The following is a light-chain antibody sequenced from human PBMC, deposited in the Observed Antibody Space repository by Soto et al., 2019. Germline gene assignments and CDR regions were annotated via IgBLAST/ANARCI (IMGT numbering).Light chain of an antibody. V-gene: IGKV1-5*01. J-gene: IGKJ1*01. Sequence: DIQMTQSPSTLSASVGDRVTITCRASQSISSWLAWYQQKPGKAPKLLIYDASSLESGVPSRFSGSRSGTEFTLTISSLQPADFATYYCQQYNSYPWTFGQGTKVEIK. CDR3: QQYNSYPWT. CDR2: DAS. CDR1: QSISSW.